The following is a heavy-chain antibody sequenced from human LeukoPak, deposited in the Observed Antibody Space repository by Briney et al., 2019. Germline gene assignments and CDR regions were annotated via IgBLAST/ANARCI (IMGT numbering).Heavy chain of an antibody. CDR1: GGTFSSYA. CDR3: ARTFRRDGSYPFDF. J-gene: IGHJ4*02. D-gene: IGHD1-26*01. Sequence: SVKVSCKASGGTFSSYAISWVRQAPGQGLEWMGRIIPIFGIANYAQKFQGRVTITADKSTSTAYMELSSLRSEDTAVYYCARTFRRDGSYPFDFWGQGTLVTVSS. CDR2: IIPIFGIA. V-gene: IGHV1-69*04.